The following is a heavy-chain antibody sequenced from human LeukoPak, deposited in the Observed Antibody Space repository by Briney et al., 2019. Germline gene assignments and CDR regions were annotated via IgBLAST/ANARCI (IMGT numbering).Heavy chain of an antibody. Sequence: GASVKVSCKASGYTFTGYYMHWVRQAPGQGLEWMGWINPNSGGTNYAQKFQGRVTMTRDTSISTAYMELSRLRSDDTAVYYCARGPSAYQLPLGRFDPWGQGTLVTVSS. J-gene: IGHJ5*02. CDR2: INPNSGGT. D-gene: IGHD2-2*01. CDR1: GYTFTGYY. CDR3: ARGPSAYQLPLGRFDP. V-gene: IGHV1-2*02.